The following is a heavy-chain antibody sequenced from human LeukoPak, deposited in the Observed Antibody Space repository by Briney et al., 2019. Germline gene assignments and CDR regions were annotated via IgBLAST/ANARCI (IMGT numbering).Heavy chain of an antibody. J-gene: IGHJ5*02. V-gene: IGHV3-30*04. CDR1: GFTFSSYA. CDR3: ARAPSAANVLWFDP. CDR2: ISYDGSNK. Sequence: PGRSLRLSCAASGFTFSSYAMHWVRQAPGKGLEWVAVISYDGSNKYYADSVKGRFTISRDNSKNTLYLQMNSLRAEDTAVYYCARAPSAANVLWFDPWGQGTLVTVSS. D-gene: IGHD2-2*01.